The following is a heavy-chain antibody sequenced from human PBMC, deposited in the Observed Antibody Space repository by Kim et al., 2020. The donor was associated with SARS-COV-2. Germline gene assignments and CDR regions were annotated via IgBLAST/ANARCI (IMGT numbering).Heavy chain of an antibody. J-gene: IGHJ4*02. V-gene: IGHV3-30*18. CDR2: ISYDGSNK. Sequence: GGSLRLSCAASGFTFSSYGMHWVRQAPGKGLEWVAVISYDGSNKYYADSVKGRFTISRDNSKNTLYLQMNSLRAEDTAVYYCAKDPRGMATDDYWGQGTL. CDR1: GFTFSSYG. CDR3: AKDPRGMATDDY. D-gene: IGHD5-12*01.